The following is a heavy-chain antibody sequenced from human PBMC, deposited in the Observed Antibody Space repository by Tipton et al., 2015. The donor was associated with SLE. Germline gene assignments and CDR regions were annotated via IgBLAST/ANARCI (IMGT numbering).Heavy chain of an antibody. Sequence: TLSLTCTVSGGSISSYYWSWIRQPPGKGLEWIGSIYYSGSTYYNPSLKSRVTISVDTSKNQFSLKLSSVTAADTAVYYCARQSTGYFDYWGQGTLVTVSS. V-gene: IGHV4-59*05. CDR1: GGSISSYY. CDR2: IYYSGST. CDR3: ARQSTGYFDY. J-gene: IGHJ4*02. D-gene: IGHD1-1*01.